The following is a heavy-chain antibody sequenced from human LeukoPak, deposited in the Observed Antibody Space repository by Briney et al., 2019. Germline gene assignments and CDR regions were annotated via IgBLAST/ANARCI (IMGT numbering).Heavy chain of an antibody. CDR2: ISTSGSST. Sequence: GGSLRLSCAASGFTFSSYAMSWVRQAPGKGLEWVSAISTSGSSTYYADSVKGRFTISRDNSKNTLYLQMNSLRAEDTAVYYCAKDLRTYGSGIYRLPTVIFDYWGQGTLVTVSS. CDR1: GFTFSSYA. V-gene: IGHV3-23*01. D-gene: IGHD3-10*01. CDR3: AKDLRTYGSGIYRLPTVIFDY. J-gene: IGHJ4*02.